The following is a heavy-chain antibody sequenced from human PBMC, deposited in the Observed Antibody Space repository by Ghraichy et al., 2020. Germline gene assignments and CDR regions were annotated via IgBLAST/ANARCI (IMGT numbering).Heavy chain of an antibody. CDR3: AREYSSPREVFGMDV. Sequence: SETLSLTCSVSGGSISSYYWNWIRQPPGKGLEWIGYIYYSGSTNYNPSLKSRVTISVDTSKNQFSLKLTSVPAADTAVYYCAREYSSPREVFGMDVWGQGTTVTVSS. V-gene: IGHV4-59*01. CDR2: IYYSGST. CDR1: GGSISSYY. J-gene: IGHJ6*02. D-gene: IGHD6-19*01.